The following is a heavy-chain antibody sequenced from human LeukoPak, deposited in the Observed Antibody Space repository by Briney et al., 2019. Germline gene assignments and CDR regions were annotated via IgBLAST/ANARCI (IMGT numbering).Heavy chain of an antibody. CDR1: GYTFTGYY. Sequence: ASVKVSCKASGYTFTGYYMHWVRQAPGQGLEWMGWISAYNGNTNYAQKLQGRVTMTTDTSTSTAYMELRSLRSDDTAVYYCAREGGGFWFDPWGQGTLVTVSS. CDR3: AREGGGFWFDP. J-gene: IGHJ5*02. D-gene: IGHD2-15*01. V-gene: IGHV1-18*04. CDR2: ISAYNGNT.